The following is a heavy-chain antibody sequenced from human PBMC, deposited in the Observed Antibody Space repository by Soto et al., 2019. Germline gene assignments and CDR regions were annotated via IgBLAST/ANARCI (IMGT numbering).Heavy chain of an antibody. Sequence: PGGSLRLSCAPSGFTFSSYVMHWVRQAPGKGLEWVAVVHYDGTKKYYADSVRGRFTISRDNSKNSLYLQMNSLRAEDTAVYYCASPLAGVTIPDDAFDIWGQGTMVTVSS. V-gene: IGHV3-33*01. D-gene: IGHD3-3*01. J-gene: IGHJ3*02. CDR1: GFTFSSYV. CDR3: ASPLAGVTIPDDAFDI. CDR2: VHYDGTKK.